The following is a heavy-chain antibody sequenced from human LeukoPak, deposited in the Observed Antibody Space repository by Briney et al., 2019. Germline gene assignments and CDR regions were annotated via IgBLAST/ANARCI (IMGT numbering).Heavy chain of an antibody. CDR3: AKDLIVSGTATILDY. V-gene: IGHV3-30*18. CDR1: GFTFGSYS. Sequence: GGTPRLSCAASGFTFGSYSMHWVCQAPPKGLGRVSVISYDASYKNYADSVKGRFTISRDNSKNTLYLQMNSLRAEDTAVYYCAKDLIVSGTATILDYWGQGTLVTVSS. J-gene: IGHJ4*02. CDR2: ISYDASYK. D-gene: IGHD5-24*01.